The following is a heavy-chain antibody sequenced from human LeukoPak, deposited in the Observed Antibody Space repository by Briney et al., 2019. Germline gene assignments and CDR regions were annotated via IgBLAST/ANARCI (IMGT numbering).Heavy chain of an antibody. CDR3: AGSDYYYYYYMDV. Sequence: SVKVSCKASGGTFSSYAISWVRQAPGQGLEWMGGIIPILGTANYAQKFQGRVTITTDESTSTAYMELSSLRSEDTAVYYCAGSDYYYYYYMDVWGKGATVTVSS. V-gene: IGHV1-69*05. J-gene: IGHJ6*03. CDR2: IIPILGTA. CDR1: GGTFSSYA.